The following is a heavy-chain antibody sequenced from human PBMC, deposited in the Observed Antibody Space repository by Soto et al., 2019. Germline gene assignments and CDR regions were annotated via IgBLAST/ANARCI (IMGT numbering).Heavy chain of an antibody. CDR2: ISYDGSNK. V-gene: IGHV3-30*18. CDR1: GFTFSSYG. Sequence: GGSLRLSCAASGFTFSSYGMHWVRQAPGKGLEWVAVISYDGSNKYYADSVKGRFTISRDNSKNTLYLQMNSLRAEDTAVYYCAKDLRGYSYGYRHPYYYYYYGMDVWGQGTTVTSP. D-gene: IGHD5-18*01. CDR3: AKDLRGYSYGYRHPYYYYYYGMDV. J-gene: IGHJ6*02.